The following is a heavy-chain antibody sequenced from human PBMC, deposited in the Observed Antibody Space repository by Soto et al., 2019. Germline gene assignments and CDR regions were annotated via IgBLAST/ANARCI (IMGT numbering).Heavy chain of an antibody. CDR1: GFTFSGSA. Sequence: EVQLVEPGGGLVQPGGALKLSSAASGFTFSGSAMHWVRQASGKGLEWVGRIRSIANSYATAYAASVKGRFTISRDDSKNTAYPHMNSLKTEDTAVYYCTIIYYYYYYMDVWGKGTTVTVSS. CDR3: TIIYYYYYYMDV. J-gene: IGHJ6*03. V-gene: IGHV3-73*01. CDR2: IRSIANSYAT.